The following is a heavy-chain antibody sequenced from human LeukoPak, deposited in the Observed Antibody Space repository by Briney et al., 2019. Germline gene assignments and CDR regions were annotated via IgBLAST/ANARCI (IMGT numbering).Heavy chain of an antibody. J-gene: IGHJ6*03. D-gene: IGHD1-7*01. V-gene: IGHV3-30*18. CDR1: GFTFSSYG. CDR2: ISYDGSNK. CDR3: AKDRQELLGSDYFYYMDV. Sequence: GGSLRLSCAASGFTFSSYGMHWVRQAPGKGLEWVAVISYDGSNKYYADSVKGRFTISRDNSKNTLYLQMNSLRPEDTALYYCAKDRQELLGSDYFYYMDVWGKGTTVTVSS.